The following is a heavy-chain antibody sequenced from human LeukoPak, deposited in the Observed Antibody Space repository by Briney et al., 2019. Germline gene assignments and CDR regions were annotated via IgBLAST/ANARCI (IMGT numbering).Heavy chain of an antibody. CDR2: ISGSGGST. CDR3: ATDIYSSGPRGY. D-gene: IGHD6-19*01. CDR1: GFTFSSYA. Sequence: GGSLRLSCAASGFTFSSYAMSWVRQAPGKGLEWVSAISGSGGSTYYADSVKGRFTTSRDNSKNTLYLQMNSLRAEDTAVYYCATDIYSSGPRGYWGQGTLVTVSS. J-gene: IGHJ4*02. V-gene: IGHV3-23*01.